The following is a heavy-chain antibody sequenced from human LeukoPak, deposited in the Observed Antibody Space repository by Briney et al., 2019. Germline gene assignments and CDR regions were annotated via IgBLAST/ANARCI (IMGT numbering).Heavy chain of an antibody. Sequence: GASVKVSCKASGYTFTGYYMHWVRQAPVQGLEWMGWINPNSGGTNYAQKFQGRVTMTRDTSISTAYMELSRLRSDDTAVYYCARSATYYDILTGYSALDIWGQGTMVTVSS. V-gene: IGHV1-2*02. CDR3: ARSATYYDILTGYSALDI. D-gene: IGHD3-9*01. CDR1: GYTFTGYY. J-gene: IGHJ3*02. CDR2: INPNSGGT.